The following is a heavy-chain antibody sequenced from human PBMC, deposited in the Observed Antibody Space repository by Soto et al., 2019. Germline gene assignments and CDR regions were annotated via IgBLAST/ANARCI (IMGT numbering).Heavy chain of an antibody. D-gene: IGHD3-9*01. Sequence: SGTLSLTCTVSGGSVSSGSYYWGWVRQPPGKGLEWIGSVYYSGSTYYNPSLESRVTISVDKSKNQFSLKLMSLSAADTAVYYGGRLEGLATISYHFDYWGQGALVTVSS. V-gene: IGHV4-39*01. CDR3: GRLEGLATISYHFDY. CDR1: GGSVSSGSYY. J-gene: IGHJ4*02. CDR2: VYYSGST.